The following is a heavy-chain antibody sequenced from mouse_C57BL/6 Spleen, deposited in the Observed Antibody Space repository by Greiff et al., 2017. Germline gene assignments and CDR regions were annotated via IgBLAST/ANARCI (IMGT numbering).Heavy chain of an antibody. CDR3: TDYYGYDAY. D-gene: IGHD2-2*01. V-gene: IGHV6-3*01. CDR1: GFTFSNYW. CDR2: IRLKSDNSAT. Sequence: EVKLQESGGGLVQPGGSMKLSCVASGFTFSNYWMNWVSQSPEKGLAWVAQIRLKSDNSATHYAESVKGRFTISRDDSKSSVYLHMNNLMAEDTGIYCCTDYYGYDAYWGQGTTLTVSS. J-gene: IGHJ2*01.